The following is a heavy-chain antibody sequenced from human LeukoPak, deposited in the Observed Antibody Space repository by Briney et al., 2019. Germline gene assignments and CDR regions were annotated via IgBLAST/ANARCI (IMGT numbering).Heavy chain of an antibody. Sequence: ASVKVSCKASGYTFTGNYMHWVRQAPGQGLEWMGWINPNSGGTNYAQKFQGRVTITADKSTSTAYMELSSLRSEDTAVYYCARAGMVRGVPHYYGMDVWGQGTTVTVSS. V-gene: IGHV1-2*02. CDR3: ARAGMVRGVPHYYGMDV. D-gene: IGHD3-10*01. CDR1: GYTFTGNY. CDR2: INPNSGGT. J-gene: IGHJ6*02.